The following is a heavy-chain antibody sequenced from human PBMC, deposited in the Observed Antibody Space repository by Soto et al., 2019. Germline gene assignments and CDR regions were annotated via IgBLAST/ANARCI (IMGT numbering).Heavy chain of an antibody. Sequence: PSETLSLTCAVYGGSFSGYYWSWIRQPPGKGLEWIGEINHSGSTNYNPSLKSRVTISVDTSKNQFSLKLSSVTAADTAVYYCGRVFLNSSGWYGGGGIDYWGQGTLVTVSS. V-gene: IGHV4-34*01. J-gene: IGHJ4*02. CDR1: GGSFSGYY. CDR3: GRVFLNSSGWYGGGGIDY. D-gene: IGHD6-19*01. CDR2: INHSGST.